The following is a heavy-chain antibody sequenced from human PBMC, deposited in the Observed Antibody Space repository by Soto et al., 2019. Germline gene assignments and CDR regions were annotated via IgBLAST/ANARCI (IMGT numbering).Heavy chain of an antibody. CDR2: IYPGDSDT. V-gene: IGHV5-51*01. Sequence: GESLKISCKGSGYSFTSYWIGWVRQMPGKGLEWMGIIYPGDSDTRYSPSFQGQVTISADKSISTAYLQWSSLKASDTAMYYCARRQYYDILTGYNYYGMDVWGQGTTVTVSS. CDR3: ARRQYYDILTGYNYYGMDV. CDR1: GYSFTSYW. D-gene: IGHD3-9*01. J-gene: IGHJ6*02.